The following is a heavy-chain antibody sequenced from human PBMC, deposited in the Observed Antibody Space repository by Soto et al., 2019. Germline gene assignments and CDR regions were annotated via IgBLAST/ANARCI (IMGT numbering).Heavy chain of an antibody. D-gene: IGHD3-22*01. J-gene: IGHJ6*04. CDR3: ARYGYYYDSSAYQPPDYYYYGMEG. CDR1: GVTFSSYA. Sequence: VKVSCKASGVTFSSYAISWVRQAPLQVLEWMVGIIPIFGTANYAQKFQGRVTITEDESTSTAYMELSSLRSEETAVYYCARYGYYYDSSAYQPPDYYYYGMEGWGKGTTVTVSS. CDR2: IIPIFGTA. V-gene: IGHV1-69*01.